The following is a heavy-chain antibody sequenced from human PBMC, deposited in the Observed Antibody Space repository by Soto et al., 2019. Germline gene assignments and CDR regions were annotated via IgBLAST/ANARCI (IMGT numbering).Heavy chain of an antibody. Sequence: GASVKVSCKASGYTFTGYYMHWVRQAPGQGLERMGWINPNSGGTNYAQKFQGWVTMTRDTSISTAYMELSRLRSDDTAVYYCAIEGSPLGVYYYGSGRQKDAFDIWGQGTMVTVSS. J-gene: IGHJ3*02. CDR3: AIEGSPLGVYYYGSGRQKDAFDI. V-gene: IGHV1-2*04. CDR1: GYTFTGYY. CDR2: INPNSGGT. D-gene: IGHD3-10*01.